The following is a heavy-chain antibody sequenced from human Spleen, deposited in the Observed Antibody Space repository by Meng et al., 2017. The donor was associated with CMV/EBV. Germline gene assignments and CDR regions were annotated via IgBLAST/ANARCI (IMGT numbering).Heavy chain of an antibody. V-gene: IGHV3-30*02. Sequence: GGSLRLSCAASGFTFSSYGMHWVRQAPGKGLEWVAFIRYDGSNKYYADSVKGRFTISRDNSKNTLYLQMNSLRDEDTAVYYCAKDQQDIVVVPAAISLYYYGMDVWGQGTTVTVSS. CDR1: GFTFSSYG. CDR3: AKDQQDIVVVPAAISLYYYGMDV. CDR2: IRYDGSNK. D-gene: IGHD2-2*01. J-gene: IGHJ6*02.